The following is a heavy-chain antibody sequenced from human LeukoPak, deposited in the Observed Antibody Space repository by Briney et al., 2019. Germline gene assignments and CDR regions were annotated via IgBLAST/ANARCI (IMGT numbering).Heavy chain of an antibody. CDR1: GYTFTGYD. V-gene: IGHV1-8*01. J-gene: IGHJ4*02. CDR3: ARMVGAMTPFDY. D-gene: IGHD1-26*01. Sequence: ASVKVSCKASGYTFTGYDINWVRQATGQGPEWMGWMNPNSGNTGYAQKFQGRVTMTRNTSISTAYMELSSLRSEDTAVYYCARMVGAMTPFDYWGQGTLVTVSS. CDR2: MNPNSGNT.